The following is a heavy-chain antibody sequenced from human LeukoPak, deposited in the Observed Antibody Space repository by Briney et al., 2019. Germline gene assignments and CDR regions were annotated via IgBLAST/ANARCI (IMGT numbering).Heavy chain of an antibody. CDR1: GGSISSSNW. CDR3: AREEIRSWFDP. CDR2: IFHSGST. Sequence: SGTLSLTCAVSGGSISSSNWWSWVRQPPGKGLEWIGEIFHSGSTYYNPSLKSRVTISVDTSKNQFSLKLSSVTAADTAVYYCAREEIRSWFDPWGQGTLVTVSS. J-gene: IGHJ5*02. D-gene: IGHD5-24*01. V-gene: IGHV4-4*02.